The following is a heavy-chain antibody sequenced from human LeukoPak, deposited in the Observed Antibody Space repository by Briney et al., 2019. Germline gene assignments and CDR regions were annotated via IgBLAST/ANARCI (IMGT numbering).Heavy chain of an antibody. Sequence: SETLSLTCTVSGGSINNYYWSWIRQPAGKGLEWIGRIYSSGSTNYNPSLKSRVTMSVDTSKNQFSLKLSSVTAADTAVYYCARDEVVSFDYWGQGTLVTVSS. CDR2: IYSSGST. D-gene: IGHD2-15*01. CDR3: ARDEVVSFDY. CDR1: GGSINNYY. V-gene: IGHV4-4*07. J-gene: IGHJ4*02.